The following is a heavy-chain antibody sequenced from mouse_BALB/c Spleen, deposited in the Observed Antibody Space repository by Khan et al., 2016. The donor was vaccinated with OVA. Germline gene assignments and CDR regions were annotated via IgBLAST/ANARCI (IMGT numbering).Heavy chain of an antibody. D-gene: IGHD1-1*01. CDR1: GYSFTNYS. J-gene: IGHJ2*01. CDR3: ALIYHYGSGFDY. Sequence: LEESGPELVKPGASVRLSCKASGYSFTNYSMFWVKQSLGKSLEWIGYIDPYNGDTNYNQKFMGKATLTVDKSSSTAIMHLNSLTSEDSAVYYCALIYHYGSGFDYWGQGTTLTVSS. V-gene: IGHV1S135*01. CDR2: IDPYNGDT.